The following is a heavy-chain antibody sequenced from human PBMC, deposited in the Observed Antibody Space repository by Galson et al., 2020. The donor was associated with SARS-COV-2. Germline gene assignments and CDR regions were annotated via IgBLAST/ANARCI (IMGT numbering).Heavy chain of an antibody. D-gene: IGHD3-10*01. V-gene: IGHV1-46*01. Sequence: ASVKVSCKASGYTFTSYYMHWVRQAPGQGLEWMGIINPSGGSTSYAQKFQVRVTMTRDTSTSTVYMELSSLRSEDTAVYYCARGDYITMVQGVSPRYYYYGMDVWGQGTTVTVSS. CDR2: INPSGGST. CDR3: ARGDYITMVQGVSPRYYYYGMDV. J-gene: IGHJ6*02. CDR1: GYTFTSYY.